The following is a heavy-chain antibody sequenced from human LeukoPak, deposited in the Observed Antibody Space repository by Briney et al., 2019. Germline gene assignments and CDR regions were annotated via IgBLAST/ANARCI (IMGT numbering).Heavy chain of an antibody. CDR3: ARDSGWYQR. J-gene: IGHJ1*01. Sequence: SETLSLTCTVSGGSISSYYWSWIRQPPGKGLEWIGYIYYSGSTNYNPSLKSRVTISVDTSKNQFSLKLNSVTAADTAMYYCARDSGWYQRWGQGTLVTVSS. CDR2: IYYSGST. V-gene: IGHV4-59*01. D-gene: IGHD6-19*01. CDR1: GGSISSYY.